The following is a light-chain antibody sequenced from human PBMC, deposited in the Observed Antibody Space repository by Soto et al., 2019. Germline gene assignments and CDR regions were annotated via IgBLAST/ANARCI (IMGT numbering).Light chain of an antibody. CDR1: SSDVGGYNY. J-gene: IGLJ1*01. CDR2: EVI. CDR3: SSYTSSNTLV. V-gene: IGLV2-14*01. Sequence: QSALTQPASVSGSPGQSITISCTGTSSDVGGYNYVSWYQQHPGKAPKLMIYEVINRPSGVSNRFSGSKSRDTASLTISGLQAGDEADYYCSSYTSSNTLVFGTGTKVTVL.